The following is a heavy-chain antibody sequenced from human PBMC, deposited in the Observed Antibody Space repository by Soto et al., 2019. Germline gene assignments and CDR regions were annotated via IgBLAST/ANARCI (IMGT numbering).Heavy chain of an antibody. D-gene: IGHD2-15*01. CDR3: ATASAAGVVVAATEGVYYYYYMDV. J-gene: IGHJ6*03. CDR2: MNPNSGNT. V-gene: IGHV1-8*01. Sequence: QVQLVQSGAEVKKPGASVKVSCKASGHTFTSYDINWVRQATGQGLEWMGWMNPNSGNTGYAQKFQGSIVTTRKTSISSTYMKVSSIRSEDTAVYYCATASAAGVVVAATEGVYYYYYMDVWGKGTTVTVSS. CDR1: GHTFTSYD.